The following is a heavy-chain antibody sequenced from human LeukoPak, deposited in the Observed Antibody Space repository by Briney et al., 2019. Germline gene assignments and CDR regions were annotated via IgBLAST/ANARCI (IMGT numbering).Heavy chain of an antibody. V-gene: IGHV4-39*07. CDR2: IYYSGST. Sequence: SETLSLTCTVSGGSISSSSYYWGWIRQPPGKVLEWIGSIYYSGSTYYNPSLKSRVTISVDTSKNQFSLKLSSVTAADTAVYYCARGESIAAAGPLEEFYYYYYYMDVWGKGTTVTVSS. CDR1: GGSISSSSYY. J-gene: IGHJ6*03. D-gene: IGHD6-13*01. CDR3: ARGESIAAAGPLEEFYYYYYYMDV.